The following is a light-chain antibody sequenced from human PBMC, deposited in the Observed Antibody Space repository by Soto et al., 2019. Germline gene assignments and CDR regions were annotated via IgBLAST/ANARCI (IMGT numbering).Light chain of an antibody. V-gene: IGKV1-5*03. CDR1: QSLSGW. Sequence: DIQVTQSPSTLSASVGDRVTITCRASQSLSGWLAWYQQKPGKAPKLLIYKASSLESGVPSRFSGSGSGTESTLTISSLQPDDFATYYCQQYNSYLYTFGQGTRLEIK. CDR3: QQYNSYLYT. CDR2: KAS. J-gene: IGKJ5*01.